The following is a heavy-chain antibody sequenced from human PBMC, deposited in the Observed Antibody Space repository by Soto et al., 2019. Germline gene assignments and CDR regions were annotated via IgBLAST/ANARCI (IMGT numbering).Heavy chain of an antibody. V-gene: IGHV1-58*02. CDR1: GFTFTSSA. J-gene: IGHJ6*02. CDR3: AAGAGGYDQDSDYGMDV. Sequence: QMQLVQSGPEVKKPGTSVKVSCKASGFTFTSSAMQWVRQARGQRLEWIGWIVVGSGNTNYAQKFQERVTITRDVSTRTAYIDLSSLRSEDTDVSYCAAGAGGYDQDSDYGMDVWGQGTTVTVSS. CDR2: IVVGSGNT. D-gene: IGHD5-12*01.